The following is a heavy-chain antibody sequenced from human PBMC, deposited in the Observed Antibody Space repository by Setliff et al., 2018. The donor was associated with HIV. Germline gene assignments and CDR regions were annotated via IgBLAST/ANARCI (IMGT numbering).Heavy chain of an antibody. J-gene: IGHJ4*02. V-gene: IGHV1-69*05. CDR3: ARSSYYDVNSPFDY. Sequence: SVKVSCKASGGTFSSYAISWVRQAPGQGLEWMGGIIPIFGTTKYAQKFQGRVTITTDKSTSTAYMELNSLRSEDTAVYYCARSSYYDVNSPFDYWGQGTRVTVSS. CDR1: GGTFSSYA. CDR2: IIPIFGTT. D-gene: IGHD3-16*01.